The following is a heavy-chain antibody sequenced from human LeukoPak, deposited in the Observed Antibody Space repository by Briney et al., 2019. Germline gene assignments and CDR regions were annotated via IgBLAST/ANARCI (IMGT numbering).Heavy chain of an antibody. CDR2: INPDGTAT. J-gene: IGHJ6*01. CDR3: ARSLPGLDV. Sequence: PGGSLRLSCEISGFIFIDYWMHWVRQAPGKGPVWVSRINPDGTATNYADSVKGRFIISRDNSKNTLYLQMNSLRVEDTTMYYCARSLPGLDVCGPRATCTVSS. V-gene: IGHV3-74*01. CDR1: GFIFIDYW.